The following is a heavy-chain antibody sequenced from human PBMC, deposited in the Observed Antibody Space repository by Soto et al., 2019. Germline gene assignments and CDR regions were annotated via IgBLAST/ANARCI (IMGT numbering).Heavy chain of an antibody. Sequence: ASVKVSCKVSGYTLTELSMHWVRQAPGKGLEWMGGFDPEDGETIYAQKFQGRVTMTEDTSTDTAYMELSSLRSEDTAVYYCATQARCYVGYYYYGMDVWGQGTTVTVSS. D-gene: IGHD2-15*01. CDR2: FDPEDGET. CDR3: ATQARCYVGYYYYGMDV. J-gene: IGHJ6*02. V-gene: IGHV1-24*01. CDR1: GYTLTELS.